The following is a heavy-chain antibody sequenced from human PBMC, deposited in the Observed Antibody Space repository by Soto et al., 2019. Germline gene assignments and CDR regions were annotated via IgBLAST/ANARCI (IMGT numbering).Heavy chain of an antibody. D-gene: IGHD6-19*01. CDR3: ATDLPREIAVDGDSDY. CDR1: GYTLTELS. V-gene: IGHV1-24*01. CDR2: FDPEDGET. Sequence: ASVKVSCKVSGYTLTELSMHWVRQAPGKGLEWMGGFDPEDGETIYAQKFQGRVTMTEDTSTDTAYMELSSLRSEDTAVYYCATDLPREIAVDGDSDYWGQGTLVTVSS. J-gene: IGHJ4*02.